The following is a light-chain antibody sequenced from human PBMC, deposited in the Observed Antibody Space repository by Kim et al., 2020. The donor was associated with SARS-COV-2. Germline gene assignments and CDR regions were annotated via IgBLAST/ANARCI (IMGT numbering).Light chain of an antibody. CDR1: KLGHKY. Sequence: SYELTQPPSVSVSPGQTASITCSGDKLGHKYSCWYQQKPGQSPVLVIYQDSERPSGIPERFSGSNSGNTATLTISGTQAMDEADYYCQAWDISTVVFCGGTQLTVL. CDR3: QAWDISTVV. V-gene: IGLV3-1*01. J-gene: IGLJ2*01. CDR2: QDS.